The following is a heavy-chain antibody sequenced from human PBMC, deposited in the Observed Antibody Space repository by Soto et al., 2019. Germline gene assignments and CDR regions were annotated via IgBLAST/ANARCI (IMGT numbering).Heavy chain of an antibody. CDR1: GFPFSGYW. CDR2: MNAGGTTI. D-gene: IGHD1-1*01. J-gene: IGHJ6*03. CDR3: ARDVENDGNYYIDA. Sequence: VQLVESGGGLVQPGGSLRLSCAASGFPFSGYWMHWVRQAPGKGLMWVSRMNAGGTTINYADSVKGRFTISRDNAENTLYLQMNGLRAEDTAVYYCARDVENDGNYYIDARGKGTTVTVSS. V-gene: IGHV3-74*01.